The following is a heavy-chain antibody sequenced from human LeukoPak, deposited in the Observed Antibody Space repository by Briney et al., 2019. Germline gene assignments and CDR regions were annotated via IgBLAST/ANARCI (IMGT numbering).Heavy chain of an antibody. Sequence: GGSLRLPCAASGFTFSTYWMHWVRQAPGKGLVWLSRISSDGSSTSYADSVKGRFTISRDNAKNTLYLQMNSLRAEDTAVYYCARDYGEGGYYFDYWGQGTLVTVSS. D-gene: IGHD4-17*01. CDR2: ISSDGSST. V-gene: IGHV3-74*01. J-gene: IGHJ4*02. CDR1: GFTFSTYW. CDR3: ARDYGEGGYYFDY.